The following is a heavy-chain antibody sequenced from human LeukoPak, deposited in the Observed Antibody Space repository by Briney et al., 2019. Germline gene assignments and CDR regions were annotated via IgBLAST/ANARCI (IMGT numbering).Heavy chain of an antibody. CDR1: GSTFSDYY. CDR2: ISSSGSTI. CDR3: ARGRTIVVVPAALVS. J-gene: IGHJ3*01. D-gene: IGHD2-2*01. Sequence: GGSLRLSCAASGSTFSDYYMSWIRQAPGKGLEWVSYISSSGSTIYYADSVKGRFTISRDNAKNSLYLQMNSLRAEDTAVYYCARGRTIVVVPAALVSWGQGTMVTVSS. V-gene: IGHV3-11*01.